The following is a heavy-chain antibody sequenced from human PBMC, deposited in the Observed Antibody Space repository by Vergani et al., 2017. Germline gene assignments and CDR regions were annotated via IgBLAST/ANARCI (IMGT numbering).Heavy chain of an antibody. Sequence: QVQLVQSGAEVKKPGSSVKVSCKASGGTFSSYAISWVRQAPGQGLEWMGGIIPIFGIANYAQKFQGRVTITADKSTSTAYMELSSLRSEDTAVYYCARDKCSGGSCYSGYYGMDVWGQGTTVTVSS. CDR1: GGTFSSYA. J-gene: IGHJ6*02. V-gene: IGHV1-69*17. CDR3: ARDKCSGGSCYSGYYGMDV. D-gene: IGHD2-15*01. CDR2: IIPIFGIA.